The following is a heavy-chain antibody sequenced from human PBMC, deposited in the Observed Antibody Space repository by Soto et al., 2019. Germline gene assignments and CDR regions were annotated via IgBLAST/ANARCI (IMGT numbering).Heavy chain of an antibody. CDR3: AREEVGGSSSSGFDY. Sequence: ASVKVSCKASGGTFSSYAISWVRQAPGQGLEWMGGIIPIFGTANYAQKFQGRVTITADESTSTAYMELSSLGSEDTAVYYCAREEVGGSSSSGFDYWGQGTLVTVSS. CDR1: GGTFSSYA. V-gene: IGHV1-69*13. J-gene: IGHJ4*02. CDR2: IIPIFGTA. D-gene: IGHD6-6*01.